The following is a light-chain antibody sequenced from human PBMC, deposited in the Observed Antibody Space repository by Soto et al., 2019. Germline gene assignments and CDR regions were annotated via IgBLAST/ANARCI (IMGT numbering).Light chain of an antibody. J-gene: IGLJ1*01. CDR2: YNN. CDR3: AAWDDTLKRYV. CDR1: NXNIASNT. Sequence: QSVLTQPPSASETPGQTVSISCSGSNXNIASNTVNWYQHLPGTAPKLLSYYNNQRPSGVPDRFSGSKSGTSASLAISGLQSEDESDYYCAAWDDTLKRYVFGNGTKVTVL. V-gene: IGLV1-44*01.